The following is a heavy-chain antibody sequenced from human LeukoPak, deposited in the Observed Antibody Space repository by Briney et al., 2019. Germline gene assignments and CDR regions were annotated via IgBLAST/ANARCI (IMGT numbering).Heavy chain of an antibody. CDR2: IIGSAVNT. D-gene: IGHD3-10*01. V-gene: IGHV3-23*01. J-gene: IGHJ4*02. CDR1: GLTVSSYG. Sequence: GESLRLSCGASGLTVSSYGMSWVRQAPGKGLEWVSTIIGSAVNTYYADSVKGRFTISRDDSKSTVYLQMNSLRAEDTAVYSCAKYTSGTSYRGLDQWGQGTLATVSS. CDR3: AKYTSGTSYRGLDQ.